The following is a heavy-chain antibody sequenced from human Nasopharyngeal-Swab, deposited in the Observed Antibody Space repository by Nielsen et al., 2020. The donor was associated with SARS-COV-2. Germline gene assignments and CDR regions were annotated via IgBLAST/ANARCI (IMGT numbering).Heavy chain of an antibody. V-gene: IGHV3-23*01. CDR3: AKDRDSGDDSGEYFHYYGMDV. CDR2: ISGADDST. J-gene: IGHJ6*02. D-gene: IGHD5-12*01. CDR1: GFIFNNYA. Sequence: GESLKISCSASGFIFNNYAMNWVRQAPGRGLEWVSAISGADDSTKYADSVKGRFTISRDNSKNTLDLQMNSLRAEDTAMYYCAKDRDSGDDSGEYFHYYGMDVWGQGTSVTVSS.